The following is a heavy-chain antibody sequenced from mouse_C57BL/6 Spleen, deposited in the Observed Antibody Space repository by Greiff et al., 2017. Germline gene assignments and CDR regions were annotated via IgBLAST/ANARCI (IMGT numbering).Heavy chain of an antibody. J-gene: IGHJ4*01. CDR3: ARSSSYEDYAMDY. CDR1: GYTFTDYY. D-gene: IGHD1-1*01. CDR2: INPNNGGT. V-gene: IGHV1-26*01. Sequence: EVQLQQSGPELVKPGASVKISCKASGYTFTDYYMNWVKQSHGKSLEWIGDINPNNGGTSYNQKFKGKATLTVDKSSSTAYMELRSLTSEDSAVYYCARSSSYEDYAMDYWGQGTSVTVSS.